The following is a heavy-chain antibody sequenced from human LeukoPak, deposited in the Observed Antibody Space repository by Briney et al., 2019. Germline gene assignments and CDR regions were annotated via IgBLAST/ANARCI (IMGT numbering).Heavy chain of an antibody. CDR2: IIPILGIA. V-gene: IGHV1-69*04. CDR3: ARGDYDSSGYYGY. J-gene: IGHJ4*02. D-gene: IGHD3-22*01. Sequence: ASVTVSCKASGGTFSSYAISWVRQAPGQGLEWMGRIIPILGIANYAQKFQGRVTITADKSTSTAYMELSSLRSEDTAVYYCARGDYDSSGYYGYWGQGTLVTVSS. CDR1: GGTFSSYA.